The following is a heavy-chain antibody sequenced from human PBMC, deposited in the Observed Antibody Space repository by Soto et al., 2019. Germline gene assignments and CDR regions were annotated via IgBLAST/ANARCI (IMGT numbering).Heavy chain of an antibody. CDR2: IMPVFGTV. Sequence: QVHLVQSGAEVKKPGSSVKVSCKASRGTFGNYAVSWVRQAPGQGLEWMGGIMPVFGTVNYAPRLQDRVTITADKFTNTAYMELRSLRSEDTAVYYCARVSVPGIYGEDVWGQGTTVTVSS. V-gene: IGHV1-69*06. CDR3: ARVSVPGIYGEDV. CDR1: RGTFGNYA. J-gene: IGHJ6*02. D-gene: IGHD3-10*01.